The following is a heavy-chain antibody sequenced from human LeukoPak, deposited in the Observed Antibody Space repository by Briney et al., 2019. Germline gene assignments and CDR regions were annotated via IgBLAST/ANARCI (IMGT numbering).Heavy chain of an antibody. J-gene: IGHJ4*02. CDR3: ARVRSSGWYPFDY. CDR2: IYYSVST. CDR1: GGSISSYY. Sequence: SETLSLTCTVSGGSISSYYWSWIRQPPGKGLEWIGYIYYSVSTNYNPSLKSRVTISVDTSKNQFSLKLSSVTAADTAVYYCARVRSSGWYPFDYWGQGTLVTVSS. V-gene: IGHV4-59*01. D-gene: IGHD6-19*01.